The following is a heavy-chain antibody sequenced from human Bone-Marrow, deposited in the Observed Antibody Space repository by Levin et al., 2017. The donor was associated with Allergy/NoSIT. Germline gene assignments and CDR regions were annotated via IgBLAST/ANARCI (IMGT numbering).Heavy chain of an antibody. D-gene: IGHD6-19*01. J-gene: IGHJ5*02. CDR1: GDSVSSKSVA. CDR2: TYYRSKWYT. CDR3: ARVQWLVEIKWFDP. V-gene: IGHV6-1*01. Sequence: SQTLSLTCAISGDSVSSKSVAWNWIRQSPSRGLEWLRRTYYRSKWYTDYAESVKSRITINADTSKNQLFLQLSSVTPEDTAVYYCARVQWLVEIKWFDPWGQGTRVTVSS.